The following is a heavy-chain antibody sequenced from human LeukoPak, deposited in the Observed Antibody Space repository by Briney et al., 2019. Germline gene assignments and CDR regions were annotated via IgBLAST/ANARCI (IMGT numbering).Heavy chain of an antibody. Sequence: SVKVSCKASGYTFTSYGISWVRQAPGQGLEWMGGIIPIFGTANYAQKFQGRVTITTDESTSTAYMELSSLRSEDTAVYYCARNRPRSYGDILTGYFDYWGQGTLVTVSS. J-gene: IGHJ4*02. CDR3: ARNRPRSYGDILTGYFDY. V-gene: IGHV1-69*05. CDR1: GYTFTSYG. CDR2: IIPIFGTA. D-gene: IGHD3-9*01.